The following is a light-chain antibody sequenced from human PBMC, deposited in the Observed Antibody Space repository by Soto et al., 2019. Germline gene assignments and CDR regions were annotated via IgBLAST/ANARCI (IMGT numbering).Light chain of an antibody. CDR3: SPYTSGSTRV. CDR2: EVS. J-gene: IGLJ1*01. CDR1: TSDVGGYNY. V-gene: IGLV2-14*01. Sequence: QSALTQPASVSGSPGQSITISCTGTTSDVGGYNYVSWYQQHPGKAPKLMIYEVSNRPSGVSNRFSGSKSGNTGSLTISGLQGEDEADYYCSPYTSGSTRVFGTGTKVTVL.